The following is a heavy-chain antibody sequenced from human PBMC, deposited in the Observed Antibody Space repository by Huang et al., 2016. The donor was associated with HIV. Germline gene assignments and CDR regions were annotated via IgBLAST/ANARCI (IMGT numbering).Heavy chain of an antibody. CDR3: ARERYYYDRSGYCTPVEYFHH. V-gene: IGHV1-18*01. CDR1: GYTFTNYA. D-gene: IGHD3-22*01. J-gene: IGHJ1*01. Sequence: QVQLVQSGAEVKKPGASVKVSCKASGYTFTNYAINWVRQAPGQSLEWMGWISGYNGKTNYAQKVQGRVTMTKDTSTSTAYMELRSLISDETAVYYCARERYYYDRSGYCTPVEYFHHWGQGTLVTVSS. CDR2: ISGYNGKT.